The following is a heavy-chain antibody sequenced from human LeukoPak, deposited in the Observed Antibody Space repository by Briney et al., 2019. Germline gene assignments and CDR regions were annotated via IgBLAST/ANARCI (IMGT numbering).Heavy chain of an antibody. D-gene: IGHD3-3*01. CDR3: ARRFLEFPWLDP. V-gene: IGHV4-38-2*01. CDR1: GYSISSGYY. J-gene: IGHJ5*02. Sequence: PSETLSLTCAVSGYSISSGYYWGWIRQPPGKGLEWIGSIYHSGSTYYNPSLKSRVTISVDTSKNQFSLKLSSVTAADTAVYYCARRFLEFPWLDPWGQGTLVTVSS. CDR2: IYHSGST.